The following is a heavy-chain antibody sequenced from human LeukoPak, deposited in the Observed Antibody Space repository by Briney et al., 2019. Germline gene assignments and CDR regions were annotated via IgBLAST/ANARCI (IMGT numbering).Heavy chain of an antibody. CDR3: ARVNNWNDAGAFDI. V-gene: IGHV4-30-4*08. J-gene: IGHJ3*02. D-gene: IGHD1-1*01. CDR1: GGSISSGDYY. Sequence: TLSLTCTVSGGSISSGDYYWSWIRQPPGKGLEWIGYIYYSGSTYYNPSLKSRVTISVDTSKNQFSLKLSSVTAADTAVYYCARVNNWNDAGAFDIWGQGTMVTVSS. CDR2: IYYSGST.